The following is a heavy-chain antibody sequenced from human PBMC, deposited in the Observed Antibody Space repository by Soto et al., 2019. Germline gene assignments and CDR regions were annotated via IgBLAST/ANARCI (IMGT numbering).Heavy chain of an antibody. CDR2: IIPILGIA. Sequence: ASVKVSCKASGGTFSSYTISWVRQAPGQGLEWMGRIIPILGIANYAQKFQGRVTITADKSTSTAYMELSSLRSEDTAVYYCARTLGSYDSSGYYSRSRQTGWFDPWGQGTLVTVSS. V-gene: IGHV1-69*02. CDR1: GGTFSSYT. CDR3: ARTLGSYDSSGYYSRSRQTGWFDP. J-gene: IGHJ5*02. D-gene: IGHD3-22*01.